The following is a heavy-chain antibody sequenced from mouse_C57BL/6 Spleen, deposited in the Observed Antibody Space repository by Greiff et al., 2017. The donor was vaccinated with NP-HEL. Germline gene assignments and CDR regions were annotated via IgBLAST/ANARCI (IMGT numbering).Heavy chain of an antibody. J-gene: IGHJ2*01. CDR2: ISSGSSTI. CDR1: GFTFSDYG. D-gene: IGHD3-3*01. V-gene: IGHV5-17*01. CDR3: ARKEGPLDY. Sequence: VQVVESGGGLVKPGGSLKLSCAASGFTFSDYGMHWVRQAPEKGLEWVAYISSGSSTIYYADTVKGRFTISRDNAKNTLFLQMTSLRSEDTAMYYCARKEGPLDYWGQGTTLTVSS.